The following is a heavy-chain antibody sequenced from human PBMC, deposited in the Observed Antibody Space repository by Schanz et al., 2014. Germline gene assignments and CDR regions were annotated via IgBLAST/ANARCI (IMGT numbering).Heavy chain of an antibody. CDR2: IWSDGSTK. V-gene: IGHV3-33*06. Sequence: VQLLESGGGLVKPGGSLRLSCAASGFAFSVYGMHWVRQAPGKGPEWVAVIWSDGSTKYYADSVKGRFTISRDNSENTLYLQMNSLSADDTAVFYCAKGMGYCSGGTCYDYYYYGLDVWGQGTTVTVSS. D-gene: IGHD2-15*01. J-gene: IGHJ6*02. CDR1: GFAFSVYG. CDR3: AKGMGYCSGGTCYDYYYYGLDV.